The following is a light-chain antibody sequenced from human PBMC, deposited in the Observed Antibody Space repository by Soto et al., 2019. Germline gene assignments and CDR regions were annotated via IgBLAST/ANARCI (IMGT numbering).Light chain of an antibody. J-gene: IGKJ1*01. CDR1: QSVSSS. V-gene: IGKV3-15*01. CDR3: QHYANWPRT. CDR2: GAS. Sequence: EIVRTQSPATLSVSPGEGVTLSCRAGQSVSSSLAWYQQKPGQSPRLLIYGASTRATGIPARFSGSGSGTDFTLTISGLQSEDFAIYYCQHYANWPRTFGLGTKVDIK.